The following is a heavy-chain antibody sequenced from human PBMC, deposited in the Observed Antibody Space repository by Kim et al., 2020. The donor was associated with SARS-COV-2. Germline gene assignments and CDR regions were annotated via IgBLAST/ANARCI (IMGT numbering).Heavy chain of an antibody. D-gene: IGHD3-10*01. CDR3: ARDRSLGGRGVIPYYYYGMDV. V-gene: IGHV1-3*01. CDR2: INAGNGNT. Sequence: ASVKVSCKASGYTFTSYAMHWVRQAPGQRLGWMGWINAGNGNTKYSQKFQGRVTITRDTSASTAYMELSSLRSEDTAVYYCARDRSLGGRGVIPYYYYGMDVWGQGTTVTVSS. CDR1: GYTFTSYA. J-gene: IGHJ6*02.